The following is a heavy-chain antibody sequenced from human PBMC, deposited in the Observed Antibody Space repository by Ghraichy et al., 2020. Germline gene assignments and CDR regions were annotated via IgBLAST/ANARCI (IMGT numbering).Heavy chain of an antibody. J-gene: IGHJ6*02. D-gene: IGHD3-3*01. Sequence: ASVKVSCKASGYTFPTYAIHWVGQAPGQKLEWMGWMNAGNGDTKYAQEFQDRVSITRDTSASTVYVEMSSLRSEDTAVYYCARDGHYDFWSGYYGPNLRGLDVWGQGTTVTVSS. CDR1: GYTFPTYA. CDR2: MNAGNGDT. CDR3: ARDGHYDFWSGYYGPNLRGLDV. V-gene: IGHV1-3*03.